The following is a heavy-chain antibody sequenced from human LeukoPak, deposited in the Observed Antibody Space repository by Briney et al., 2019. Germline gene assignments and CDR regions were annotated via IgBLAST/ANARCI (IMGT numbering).Heavy chain of an antibody. CDR1: GGSISSYY. Sequence: SETLSLTCTVSGGSISSYYWSWIRQPAGKGLEWIGRIYTSGSTNYNPSLKSRVTMSVDTSKNQFSLKLSSVTAADTAVYYCARVGRLRYFDWLSYYFDYWGQGTLVTVSS. J-gene: IGHJ4*02. CDR2: IYTSGST. V-gene: IGHV4-4*07. D-gene: IGHD3-9*01. CDR3: ARVGRLRYFDWLSYYFDY.